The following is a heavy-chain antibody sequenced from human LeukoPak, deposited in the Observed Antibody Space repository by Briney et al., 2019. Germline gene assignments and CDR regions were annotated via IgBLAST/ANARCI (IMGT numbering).Heavy chain of an antibody. V-gene: IGHV3-11*04. CDR3: ARDMGPILTGYYKGTLDP. J-gene: IGHJ5*02. CDR2: ISSSGSTI. Sequence: GGSLRLSCAASGFTFSDYYMSWIRQAPGKGLEWVSYISSSGSTIYYADSVKGRFTISRDNAKNSLYLQMNSLRAEDTAVYYCARDMGPILTGYYKGTLDPWGQGTLVTVSS. D-gene: IGHD3-9*01. CDR1: GFTFSDYY.